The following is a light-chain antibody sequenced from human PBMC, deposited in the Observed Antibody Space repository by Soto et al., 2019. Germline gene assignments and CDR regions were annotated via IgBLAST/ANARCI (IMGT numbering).Light chain of an antibody. CDR1: QSISTY. V-gene: IGKV3-11*01. CDR2: DAS. CDR3: QQRSAWPRT. J-gene: IGKJ2*01. Sequence: TLSLSPGERATLSCRASQSISTYLAWYQQRPGQAPRLLIYDASNRATGIPARFSGSGSGTDFTLTISGLEPEDFAVYYCQQRSAWPRTFGQGTKVDIK.